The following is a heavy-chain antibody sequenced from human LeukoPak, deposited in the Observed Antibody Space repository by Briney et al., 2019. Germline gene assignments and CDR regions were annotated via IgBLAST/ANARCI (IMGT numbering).Heavy chain of an antibody. V-gene: IGHV3-21*01. CDR1: GFTFSSYS. CDR3: ARNVDAAMVTMDWYFDL. Sequence: GGSLRLSCAASGFTFSSYSMNWVRQAPGKGLEWVSSISSSSSYIYYAASVKGRFTITRDNAKISLYLQMNSLRAEDTAVYYCARNVDAAMVTMDWYFDLWGRGTLVTVSS. J-gene: IGHJ2*01. CDR2: ISSSSSYI. D-gene: IGHD5-18*01.